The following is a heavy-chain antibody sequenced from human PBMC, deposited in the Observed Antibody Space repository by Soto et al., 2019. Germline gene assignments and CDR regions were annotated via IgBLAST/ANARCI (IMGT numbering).Heavy chain of an antibody. J-gene: IGHJ3*01. CDR2: IFHGGNT. D-gene: IGHD2-15*01. CDR3: ARARWYDAFDV. Sequence: SETLSLTCAVSGFFISSGNYWGWIRRPPGKGLEWIGSIFHGGNTYYNPSLKSRVTISVDMSKNQFSLKLNSVTAADTAVYYCARARWYDAFDVWGQGTVVTVSS. V-gene: IGHV4-38-2*01. CDR1: GFFISSGNY.